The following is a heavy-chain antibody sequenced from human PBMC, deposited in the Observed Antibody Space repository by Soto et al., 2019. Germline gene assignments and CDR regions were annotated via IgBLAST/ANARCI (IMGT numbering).Heavy chain of an antibody. Sequence: QVQLQQWGAGLLKPSETLSLTCAVYGGSFSGYYWSWIRQPPGKGLEWIGEINHSGSTNYNPSLTSRVTISVDTSKNQFSPKLSSVTAADTAVYYCARGDRYCSSTSCYYYYYGIDVWGQGTTVTVSS. CDR1: GGSFSGYY. V-gene: IGHV4-34*01. J-gene: IGHJ6*02. CDR2: INHSGST. CDR3: ARGDRYCSSTSCYYYYYGIDV. D-gene: IGHD2-2*01.